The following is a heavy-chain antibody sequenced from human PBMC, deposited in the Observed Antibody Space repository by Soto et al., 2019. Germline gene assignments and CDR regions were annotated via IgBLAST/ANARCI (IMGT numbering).Heavy chain of an antibody. V-gene: IGHV4-59*11. Sequence: SETLSLTCTVSGGSIISHLWSWIRQPPGKGLEWIGYVSHSGSTTPNPSLKSRVTISLDTSKDQVSLQLRSVTAADTAVYYCAREGPLSGDAFVIWGRGTKVTVSS. CDR3: AREGPLSGDAFVI. CDR2: VSHSGST. D-gene: IGHD3-16*01. J-gene: IGHJ3*02. CDR1: GGSIISHL.